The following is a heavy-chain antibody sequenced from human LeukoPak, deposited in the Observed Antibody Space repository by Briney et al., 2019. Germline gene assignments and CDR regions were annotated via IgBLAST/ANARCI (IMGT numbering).Heavy chain of an antibody. D-gene: IGHD5-18*01. J-gene: IGHJ5*02. CDR1: GYSFTNYW. CDR3: ARRRGYSYGPTGPRDNWFDP. Sequence: GESLKISCKGSGYSFTNYWIAWVRQMPGKGLEWMGIIYPGDSDTRYSPSFQGQVTISADKSISTAYLQWSSLKASDTAMYYCARRRGYSYGPTGPRDNWFDPWGQGTLVTVSS. V-gene: IGHV5-51*01. CDR2: IYPGDSDT.